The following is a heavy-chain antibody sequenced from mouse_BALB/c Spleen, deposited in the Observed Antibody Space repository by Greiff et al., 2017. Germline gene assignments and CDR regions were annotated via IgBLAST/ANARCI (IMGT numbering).Heavy chain of an antibody. CDR2: IWAGGST. D-gene: IGHD2-2*01. Sequence: VKLMESGPGLVAPSQSLSITCTVSGFSLTSYGVHWVRQPPGKGLEWLGVIWAGGSTNYNSALMSRLSISKDNSKSQVFLKMNSLQTDDTAMYYCAREYGYLYAMDYWGQGTSVTVSS. J-gene: IGHJ4*01. V-gene: IGHV2-9*02. CDR1: GFSLTSYG. CDR3: AREYGYLYAMDY.